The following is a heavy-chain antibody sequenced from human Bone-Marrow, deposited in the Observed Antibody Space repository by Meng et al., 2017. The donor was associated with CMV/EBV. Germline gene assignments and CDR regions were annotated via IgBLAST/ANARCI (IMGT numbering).Heavy chain of an antibody. CDR2: IYYSGST. CDR1: GGSVSSGSYY. J-gene: IGHJ5*02. Sequence: SETLSLTCTVSGGSVSSGSYYWSWIRQPPGKGLEWIGYIYYSGSTNYNPSLKSRVTISVDTSKNQFSLKLSSVTAADTAVYYCARGRYDFWSGPFHNWFAPWGPGHRVHGSS. V-gene: IGHV4-61*01. D-gene: IGHD3-3*01. CDR3: ARGRYDFWSGPFHNWFAP.